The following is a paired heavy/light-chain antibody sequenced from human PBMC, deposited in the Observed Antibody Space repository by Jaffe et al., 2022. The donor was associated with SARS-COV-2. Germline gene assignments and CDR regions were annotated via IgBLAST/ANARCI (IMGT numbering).Light chain of an antibody. CDR2: DAS. CDR3: QQRSNWPPDT. CDR1: QSVSSY. Sequence: EIVLTQSPATLSLSPGERATLSCRASQSVSSYLAWYQQKPGQAPRLLIYDASNRATGIPARFSGSGSGTDFTLTISSLEPEDFAVYYCQQRSNWPPDTFGGGTKVEIK. V-gene: IGKV3-11*01. J-gene: IGKJ4*01.
Heavy chain of an antibody. CDR2: ISSSGSTI. CDR1: GFTFSDYY. CDR3: ARDLRGSVGANRHFDY. V-gene: IGHV3-11*01. Sequence: QVQLVESGGGLVKPGGSLRLSCAASGFTFSDYYMSWIRQAPGKGLEWVSYISSSGSTIYYADSVKGRFTISRDNAKNSLYLQMNSLRAEDTAVYYCARDLRGSVGANRHFDYWGQGTLVTVSS. D-gene: IGHD1-26*01. J-gene: IGHJ4*02.